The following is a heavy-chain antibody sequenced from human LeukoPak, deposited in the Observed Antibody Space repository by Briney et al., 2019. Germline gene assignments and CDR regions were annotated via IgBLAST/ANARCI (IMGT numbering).Heavy chain of an antibody. V-gene: IGHV3-23*01. CDR1: GFTFNTYA. J-gene: IGHJ4*02. Sequence: GGSLRLSCAASGFTFNTYAMSWVRQAPGQGLEWFSSITISGSGPYYAASVKGRFTITRDNSKHTLYLEMHSLRADDTARYYCAKGYYGSGSPYFDCWGQGTLVTVSS. CDR2: ITISGSGP. D-gene: IGHD3-10*01. CDR3: AKGYYGSGSPYFDC.